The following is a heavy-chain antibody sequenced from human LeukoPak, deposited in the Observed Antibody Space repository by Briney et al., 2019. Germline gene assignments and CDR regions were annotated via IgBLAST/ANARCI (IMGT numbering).Heavy chain of an antibody. CDR3: AIGPVEMATT. CDR2: IYHSGSS. J-gene: IGHJ5*02. CDR1: GYSISGGFY. V-gene: IGHV4-38-2*02. Sequence: SETLSLTCTVSGYSISGGFYWDWIRQPPGKGLEWIGSIYHSGSSYYNPSLKSRVTISVDTSKNQFSLKVSSVTAADTAVYYCAIGPVEMATTWGQGTLITVSS. D-gene: IGHD5-24*01.